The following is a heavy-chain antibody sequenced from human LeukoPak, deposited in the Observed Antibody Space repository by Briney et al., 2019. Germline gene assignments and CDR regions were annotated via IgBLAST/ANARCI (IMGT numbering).Heavy chain of an antibody. V-gene: IGHV3-21*01. CDR3: ARDRSGSGYDWGVFDY. Sequence: GGSLRLSCAASGFTFSSYSMNWVRQAPGKGLEWVSSISSSSSYIYYADSVKGRFTISRDNAKNSLYLQMNSLRAEDTAVYYCARDRSGSGYDWGVFDYWGQGTLVTVSS. CDR1: GFTFSSYS. CDR2: ISSSSSYI. J-gene: IGHJ4*02. D-gene: IGHD5-12*01.